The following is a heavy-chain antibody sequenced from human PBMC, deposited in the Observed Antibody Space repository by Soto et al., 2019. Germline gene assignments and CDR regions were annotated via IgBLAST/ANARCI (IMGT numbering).Heavy chain of an antibody. CDR1: RFTFSSYA. V-gene: IGHV3-23*01. Sequence: VGSLGLSCADSRFTFSSYAMCWVRQAPGKGLEWVSSISVSGGSTYYADSVKGRFTISRDNSKNTLYLQMNSLRAEDTAVYYCAKDGYSITRNKPLDYWGQGTLVTVSS. CDR2: ISVSGGST. J-gene: IGHJ4*02. CDR3: AKDGYSITRNKPLDY. D-gene: IGHD2-2*01.